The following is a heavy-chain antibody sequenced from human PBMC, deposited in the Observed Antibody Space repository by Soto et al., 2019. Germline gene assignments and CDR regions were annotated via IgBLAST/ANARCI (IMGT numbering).Heavy chain of an antibody. CDR2: IYYSGST. D-gene: IGHD3-3*01. J-gene: IGHJ4*02. Sequence: DLEWIGYIYYSGSTYYNPSLKSRVTISVDTSKNQFSLKLSSVTAADTAVYYCASTIFGVVEFDYWGQGTLVTVSS. CDR3: ASTIFGVVEFDY. V-gene: IGHV4-31*02.